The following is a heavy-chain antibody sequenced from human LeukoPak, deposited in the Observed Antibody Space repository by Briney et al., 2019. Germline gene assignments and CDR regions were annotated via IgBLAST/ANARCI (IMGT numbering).Heavy chain of an antibody. J-gene: IGHJ4*02. Sequence: ISCSCGSTYYADSVNGRFTMSRDNSKNTRYLQMKSLRAEDTAVYYCAKGPYDLPFDYFDYWGQGTLVTVSS. CDR3: AKGPYDLPFDYFDY. D-gene: IGHD5-12*01. CDR2: ISCSCGST. V-gene: IGHV3-23*01.